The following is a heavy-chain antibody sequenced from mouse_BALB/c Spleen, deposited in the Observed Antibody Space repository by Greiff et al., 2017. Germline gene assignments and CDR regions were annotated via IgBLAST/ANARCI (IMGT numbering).Heavy chain of an antibody. V-gene: IGHV5-4*02. Sequence: EVKLMESGGGLVKPGGSLKLSCAASGFTFSDYYMYWVRQTPEKRLEWVATISDGGSYTYYPDSVKGRFTISRDNAKNNLYLQMSSLKSEDTAMYYCASQFRHYYGAMDYWGQGTSVTVSS. CDR2: ISDGGSYT. J-gene: IGHJ4*01. CDR3: ASQFRHYYGAMDY. D-gene: IGHD1-2*01. CDR1: GFTFSDYY.